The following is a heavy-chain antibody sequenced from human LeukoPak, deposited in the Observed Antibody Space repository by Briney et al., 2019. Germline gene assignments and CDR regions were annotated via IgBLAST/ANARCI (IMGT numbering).Heavy chain of an antibody. CDR1: GGSISSSSYY. CDR3: ARLVGRGPCYDYVWGSYSPQYYFDY. V-gene: IGHV4-39*07. J-gene: IGHJ4*02. CDR2: IYYSGST. Sequence: SETLSLTCTVSGGSISSSSYYWGWIRQPPGKGLEWIGSIYYSGSTYYNPSLKSRVTISVDTSKNQFSLKLSSVTAADTAVYYCARLVGRGPCYDYVWGSYSPQYYFDYWGQGTLVTVSS. D-gene: IGHD3-16*01.